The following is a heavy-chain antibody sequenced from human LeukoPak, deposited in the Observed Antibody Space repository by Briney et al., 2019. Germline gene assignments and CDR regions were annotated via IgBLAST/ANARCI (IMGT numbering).Heavy chain of an antibody. V-gene: IGHV3-15*01. J-gene: IGHJ4*02. CDR3: ATDLGLTMIRGVFVK. Sequence: PGGSLRLSCAASGFTLRNAWMSWVRQDPGKGLGWDGRIKSKGDGETTDNAAPVKGRFTMSRDDAKDTVYLHMHTVKDEDTAVYYCATDLGLTMIRGVFVKGGQGALVTVS. D-gene: IGHD3-10*01. CDR1: GFTLRNAW. CDR2: IKSKGDGETT.